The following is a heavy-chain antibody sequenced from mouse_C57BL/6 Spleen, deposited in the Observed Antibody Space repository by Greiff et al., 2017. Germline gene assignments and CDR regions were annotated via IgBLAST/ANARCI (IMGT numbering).Heavy chain of an antibody. CDR1: GYTFTSYW. CDR3: ANITADWYFDV. D-gene: IGHD1-1*01. J-gene: IGHJ1*03. CDR2: INPSSGYT. Sequence: QVQLQQSGAELAKPGASVKLSCKASGYTFTSYWMHWVKQRPGQGLEWIGYINPSSGYTTYNQKFKDKATLTADKSSSTAYMQLSSLTYEDSAVYYCANITADWYFDVWGTGTTVTVSS. V-gene: IGHV1-7*01.